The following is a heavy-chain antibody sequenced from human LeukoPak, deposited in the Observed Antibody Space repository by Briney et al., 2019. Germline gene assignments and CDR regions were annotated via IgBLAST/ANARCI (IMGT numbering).Heavy chain of an antibody. CDR1: GYTFTSYY. D-gene: IGHD3-10*01. V-gene: IGHV1-46*01. Sequence: ASVKVFCKASGYTFTSYYMHWVRQAPGQGLEWMGIINPSGGSTSFAQKFQGRVTMTRDTSTSTVYMELSSLRSEDTAVYYCARERTKITMVPWFDPWGQGTLVTVSS. CDR2: INPSGGST. CDR3: ARERTKITMVPWFDP. J-gene: IGHJ5*02.